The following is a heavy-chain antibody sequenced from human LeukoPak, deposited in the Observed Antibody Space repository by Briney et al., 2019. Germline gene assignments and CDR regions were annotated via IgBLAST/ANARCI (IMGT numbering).Heavy chain of an antibody. J-gene: IGHJ4*02. V-gene: IGHV3-23*01. CDR1: GFTFSNYA. Sequence: PGGSLRLSCAASGFTFSNYAMSWVRQAPEKGLEWVSAISGSGGSTYYADSVKGRFTISRDNSKNTLYLQMNSLRAEDTAVYYCAKGPRLAVASSFDYWGQGTLVTVSS. CDR3: AKGPRLAVASSFDY. D-gene: IGHD6-19*01. CDR2: ISGSGGST.